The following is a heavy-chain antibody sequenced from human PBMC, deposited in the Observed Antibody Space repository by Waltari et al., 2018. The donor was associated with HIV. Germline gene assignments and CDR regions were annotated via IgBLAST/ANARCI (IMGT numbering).Heavy chain of an antibody. J-gene: IGHJ5*02. D-gene: IGHD3-22*01. Sequence: VVSTQTLTLTCTISGFSLTTSGVGVGWIRQPPGKALEWVALIYWDDDKRYSPSLENRLTITKDTSKNQVVLTMTNMDPEDTATYYCVHRRRGYTDQSGYYHYLKAWGQGTLVTVSS. CDR1: GFSLTTSGVG. CDR3: VHRRRGYTDQSGYYHYLKA. CDR2: IYWDDDK. V-gene: IGHV2-5*02.